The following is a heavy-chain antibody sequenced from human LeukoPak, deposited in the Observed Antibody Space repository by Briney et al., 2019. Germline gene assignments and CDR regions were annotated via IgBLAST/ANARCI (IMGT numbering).Heavy chain of an antibody. V-gene: IGHV3-7*01. CDR3: LSGSGH. Sequence: GGSLRLSCAAAGFIFRNYWMGWVRQAPGKGLEWVANINEDGSEKYYVDSVKGRFIISRDNAKNSLYLQMNILRAEDTAVFYCLSGSGHCGQGTLVTVSS. CDR2: INEDGSEK. D-gene: IGHD3-10*01. J-gene: IGHJ4*02. CDR1: GFIFRNYW.